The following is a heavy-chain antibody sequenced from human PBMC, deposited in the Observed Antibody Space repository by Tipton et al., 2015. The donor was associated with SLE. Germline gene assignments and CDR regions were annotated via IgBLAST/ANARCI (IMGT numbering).Heavy chain of an antibody. CDR3: ARFDYSNWDDY. V-gene: IGHV4-31*03. CDR2: IYYSGST. Sequence: TLSLTCNFSGGSISSGGYFWTWIRQPPGKGLECIGYIYYSGSTYYNPSLQSRLTMSVDTSRNQFSLKLTSVTAADTAVYFCARFDYSNWDDYWGQGTLVTVSS. J-gene: IGHJ4*02. CDR1: GGSISSGGYF. D-gene: IGHD4-11*01.